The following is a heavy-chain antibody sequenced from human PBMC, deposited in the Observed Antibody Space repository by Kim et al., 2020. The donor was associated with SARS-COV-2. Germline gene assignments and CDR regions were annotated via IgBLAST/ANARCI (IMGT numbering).Heavy chain of an antibody. D-gene: IGHD1-26*01. Sequence: SETLSLTCTVSGGSISSYYWSWIRQPPGKGLEWVGYIYYSGSTNYNPNPKSRVTISVDTSKNQFSLKLSSVTAADTAVAYCARHTGGSYPWAYYDMDVWG. J-gene: IGHJ6*03. CDR1: GGSISSYY. CDR3: ARHTGGSYPWAYYDMDV. V-gene: IGHV4-59*01. CDR2: IYYSGST.